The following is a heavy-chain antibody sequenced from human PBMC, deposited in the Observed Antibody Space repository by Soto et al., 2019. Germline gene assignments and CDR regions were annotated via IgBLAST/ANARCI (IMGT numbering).Heavy chain of an antibody. V-gene: IGHV4-59*11. CDR2: IYYSGYT. Sequence: SETLSLTCTVSGGSISGLYWSWIRQPPGKGLECIGFIYYSGYTNYNPSLKSRVTMSVDTSKNQFSLKLSSVTAADTAVYYCARAYGDSFFDLWGQGTLVTVSS. D-gene: IGHD4-17*01. J-gene: IGHJ4*02. CDR1: GGSISGLY. CDR3: ARAYGDSFFDL.